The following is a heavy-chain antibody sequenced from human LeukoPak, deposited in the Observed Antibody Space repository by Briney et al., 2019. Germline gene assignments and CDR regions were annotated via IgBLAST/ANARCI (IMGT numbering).Heavy chain of an antibody. CDR3: ARVVYDSSGYSLFDY. J-gene: IGHJ4*02. Sequence: SETLSLTCTVSGGSISSYYWSWIRQPAGKGLEWIGRIYTSGSTNYNPSLKSRDTMSVDTSKNQFSLKLSSVTAADTAVYYCARVVYDSSGYSLFDYWGQGTLVTVSS. CDR2: IYTSGST. CDR1: GGSISSYY. V-gene: IGHV4-4*07. D-gene: IGHD3-22*01.